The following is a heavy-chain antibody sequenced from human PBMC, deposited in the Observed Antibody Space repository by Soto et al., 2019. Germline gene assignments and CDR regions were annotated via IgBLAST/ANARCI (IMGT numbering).Heavy chain of an antibody. CDR3: ARDMGSSTSGGY. CDR2: INPNSGGT. J-gene: IGHJ4*02. Sequence: RASVKVSCKASGYTFTGYYMHWVRQAPGQGLEWMGWINPNSGGTNYAQKFQGRVTMTRDTSISTAYMELSRLRSDDTAVYYCARDMGSSTSGGYWGQGTLVTVSS. V-gene: IGHV1-2*02. CDR1: GYTFTGYY. D-gene: IGHD6-6*01.